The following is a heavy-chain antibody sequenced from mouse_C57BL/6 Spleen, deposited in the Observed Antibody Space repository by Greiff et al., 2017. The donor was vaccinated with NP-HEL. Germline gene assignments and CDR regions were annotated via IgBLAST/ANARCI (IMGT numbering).Heavy chain of an antibody. CDR1: GFSLTSYA. Sequence: VKLMESGPGLVAPSQSLSITCTVSGFSLTSYAISWVRQPPGKGLEWLGVIWTGGGTHYTSAPKSRLSISKDNSKSQVFLKMNSLQTDDTARYYGARNKAYYSNFYWYFDVWGTGTTVTVSS. CDR3: ARNKAYYSNFYWYFDV. CDR2: IWTGGGT. D-gene: IGHD2-5*01. V-gene: IGHV2-9-1*01. J-gene: IGHJ1*03.